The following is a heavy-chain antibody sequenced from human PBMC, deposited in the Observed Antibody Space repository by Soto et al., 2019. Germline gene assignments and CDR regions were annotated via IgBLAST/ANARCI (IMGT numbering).Heavy chain of an antibody. V-gene: IGHV4-30-2*01. J-gene: IGHJ6*02. CDR2: IYQTGTT. CDR1: GDSISSGAYS. Sequence: SETLSLTCAVSGDSISSGAYSWSWIRQPPGRGLEWLGYIYQTGTTDYNPSLNSRVSISMDRSKNQFSLKLASVTAADTAVYYCARGGNDFWTGYYNGLGYYYYYGMDVWGQGTTVTVSS. D-gene: IGHD3-3*01. CDR3: ARGGNDFWTGYYNGLGYYYYYGMDV.